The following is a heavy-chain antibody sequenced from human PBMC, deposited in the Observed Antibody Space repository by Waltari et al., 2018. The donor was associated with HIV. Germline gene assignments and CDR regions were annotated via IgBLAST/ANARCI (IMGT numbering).Heavy chain of an antibody. Sequence: QVQLVQSGAEVKKPGSSVKVSCKASGGTFSSYAISWVRQAPGQGVEWMGRISPILGIANDAQKFQGRVTITADKATSTAYMELSSLRSEETAVYYCARGPPANGMDVWGQGTTVTVSS. CDR1: GGTFSSYA. CDR2: ISPILGIA. V-gene: IGHV1-69*04. J-gene: IGHJ6*02. CDR3: ARGPPANGMDV. D-gene: IGHD6-25*01.